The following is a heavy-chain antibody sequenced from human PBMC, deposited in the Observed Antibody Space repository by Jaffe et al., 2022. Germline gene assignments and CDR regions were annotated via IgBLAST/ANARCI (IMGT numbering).Heavy chain of an antibody. J-gene: IGHJ4*02. CDR2: IYYSGST. Sequence: QVQLQESGPGLVKPSETLSLTCTVSGGSISSYYWSWIRQPPGKGLEWIGYIYYSGSTNYNPSLKSRVTISVDTSKNQFSLKLSSVTAADTAVYYCARQSNDFWSGYPFDYWGQGTLVTVSS. D-gene: IGHD3-3*01. CDR3: ARQSNDFWSGYPFDY. CDR1: GGSISSYY. V-gene: IGHV4-59*01.